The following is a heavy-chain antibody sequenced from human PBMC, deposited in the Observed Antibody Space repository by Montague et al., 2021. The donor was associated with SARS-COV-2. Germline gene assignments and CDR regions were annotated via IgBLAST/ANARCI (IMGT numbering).Heavy chain of an antibody. J-gene: IGHJ4*02. Sequence: SETLSLTCTVSGNSLSNSRYFWGWIRQPPRKGLEWIGSFYYGGRFLYNSSLESRVTISVDTSKNQFSLQLSSVTAADTAVYYCARHSGGAEVVGLDYWGQGILVTAFS. CDR2: FYYGGRF. CDR3: ARHSGGAEVVGLDY. CDR1: GNSLSNSRYF. V-gene: IGHV4-39*01. D-gene: IGHD3-22*01.